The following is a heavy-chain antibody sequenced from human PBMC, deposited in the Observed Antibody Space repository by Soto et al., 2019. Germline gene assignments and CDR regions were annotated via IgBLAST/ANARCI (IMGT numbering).Heavy chain of an antibody. J-gene: IGHJ4*02. D-gene: IGHD3-22*01. CDR3: ARLARYDSSGHQGGFDY. CDR1: GYSFTSYW. V-gene: IGHV5-10-1*01. CDR2: IDPSDSYT. Sequence: PGESLKISCKGSGYSFTSYWISWVRQMPGKGLEWMGRIDPSDSYTNYSPSFQGHVTISADKSISTAYLQWSSLKASDTAMYYCARLARYDSSGHQGGFDYWGQGTLVTVS.